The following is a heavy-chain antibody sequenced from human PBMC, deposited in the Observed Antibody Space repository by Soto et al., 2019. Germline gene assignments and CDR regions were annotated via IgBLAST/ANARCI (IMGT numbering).Heavy chain of an antibody. CDR2: IYDDGAI. Sequence: EVQLVETGGGLIQPGGSLRLSCEASGFTVSSNYMSWVRQAPGKGLEWVSVIYDDGAIYYAESVKGRFTISRDTSKNTVHLQMNSLRAEDTAVYFCTREKVVAEAPGYKYFHGMDVWGQGTTVTVSS. D-gene: IGHD2-2*01. CDR3: TREKVVAEAPGYKYFHGMDV. J-gene: IGHJ6*02. V-gene: IGHV3-53*02. CDR1: GFTVSSNY.